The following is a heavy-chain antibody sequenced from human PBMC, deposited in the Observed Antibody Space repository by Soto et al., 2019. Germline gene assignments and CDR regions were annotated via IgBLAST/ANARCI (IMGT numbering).Heavy chain of an antibody. CDR3: ARTYYYDSSAYWWIDI. V-gene: IGHV5-51*01. J-gene: IGHJ3*02. D-gene: IGHD3-22*01. Sequence: GESLKISCKGSGYSFTSYWIGGVRQMPGKGLEWMGIIYPGDSDTRYSPSFQGQVTISADTSISTAYLQWSSLKASDTAMYYCARTYYYDSSAYWWIDIWGPGTMVTVSS. CDR1: GYSFTSYW. CDR2: IYPGDSDT.